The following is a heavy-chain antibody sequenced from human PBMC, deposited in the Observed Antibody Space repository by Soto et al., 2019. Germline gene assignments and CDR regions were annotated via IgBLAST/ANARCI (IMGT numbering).Heavy chain of an antibody. D-gene: IGHD2-21*02. CDR3: VRTYCGGDCYPTPRYYGMDV. V-gene: IGHV3-11*06. Sequence: QVQLVASGGGLVKPGVSLRLSCAASGFIFSDYYMSWIRQAPGKGLEWVSYISSSGSYTNYADSVKGRFTISRDNAKNSLFLQMNSLRGEDTAVYYCVRTYCGGDCYPTPRYYGMDVWGQGTTVTVSS. CDR2: ISSSGSYT. J-gene: IGHJ6*02. CDR1: GFIFSDYY.